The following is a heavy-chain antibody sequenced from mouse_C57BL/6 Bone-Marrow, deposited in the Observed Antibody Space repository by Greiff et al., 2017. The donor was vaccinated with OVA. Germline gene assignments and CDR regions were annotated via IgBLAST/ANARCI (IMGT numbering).Heavy chain of an antibody. J-gene: IGHJ4*01. Sequence: EVKLVESGPGLVKPSQSLSLTCSVTGYSITSGYYWNWIRQFPGNKLEWMGYISYDGSNNYNPSLKNRSSITRDTSNNQFFLKLNSVTTEYTATYVCSRVEGYYVYYAMDYWGQGTSVTVSS. CDR3: SRVEGYYVYYAMDY. CDR2: ISYDGSN. D-gene: IGHD2-3*01. CDR1: GYSITSGYY. V-gene: IGHV3-6*01.